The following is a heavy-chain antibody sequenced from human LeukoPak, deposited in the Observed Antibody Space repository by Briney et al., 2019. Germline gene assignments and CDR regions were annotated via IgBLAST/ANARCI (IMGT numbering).Heavy chain of an antibody. Sequence: GGALKISRGTAGIIFRNHLVGLVRPAPGKGLEWVANINEDGSEKYYVDSVKGRFTISRDNAKNSLYLQMNILRAEDTAVFYCLSGPGHCGQGTLVTVSS. CDR3: LSGPGH. CDR2: INEDGSEK. CDR1: GIIFRNHL. J-gene: IGHJ4*02. V-gene: IGHV3-7*01.